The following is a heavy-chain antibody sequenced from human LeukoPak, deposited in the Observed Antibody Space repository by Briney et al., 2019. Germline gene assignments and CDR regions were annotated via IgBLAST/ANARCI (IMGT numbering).Heavy chain of an antibody. D-gene: IGHD6-13*01. CDR1: GGSFSGYY. CDR3: ARERGVAAAGTPDY. V-gene: IGHV4-34*01. CDR2: INHSGST. J-gene: IGHJ4*02. Sequence: SETLSLTCAVYGGSFSGYYWSWIRQPPGKGLEWIGEINHSGSTNYNPSLKSRVTISVDTSKNQFSLKLSSVTAADTAVYYCARERGVAAAGTPDYRGQGTLVTVSS.